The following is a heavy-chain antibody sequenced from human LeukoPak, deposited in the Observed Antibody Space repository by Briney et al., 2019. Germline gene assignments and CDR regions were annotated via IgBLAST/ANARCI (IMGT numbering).Heavy chain of an antibody. V-gene: IGHV4-59*13. CDR2: IYYSGSN. CDR1: GGAISSYY. J-gene: IGHJ5*02. Sequence: SEMMSLTCTVSGGAISSYYCCWSRQPPGKGLEWMGYIYYSGSNNYNPSLRSRHPISVDTSKNQFSLKLSSVTAADTAVYYCASSGGSGWPKNWFDPWGQRPVLPVSS. CDR3: ASSGGSGWPKNWFDP. D-gene: IGHD6-19*01.